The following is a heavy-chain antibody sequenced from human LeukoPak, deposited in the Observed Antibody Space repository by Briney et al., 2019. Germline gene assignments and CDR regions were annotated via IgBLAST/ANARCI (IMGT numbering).Heavy chain of an antibody. D-gene: IGHD3-22*01. Sequence: GASVRVSCKVSGYTLTELSMHWVRQTPGEGLEWMGGFDPEDGETIYAQKFQGRVTMTEDTSTDTAYMELSSLRSEDTAVYYCATGHYYDLSGSVRFDYWGQGTLVTVSS. J-gene: IGHJ4*02. CDR2: FDPEDGET. V-gene: IGHV1-24*01. CDR1: GYTLTELS. CDR3: ATGHYYDLSGSVRFDY.